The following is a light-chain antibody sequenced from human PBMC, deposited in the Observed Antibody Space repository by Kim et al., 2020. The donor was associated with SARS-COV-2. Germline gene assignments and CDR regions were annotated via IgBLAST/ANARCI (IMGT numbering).Light chain of an antibody. J-gene: IGLJ2*01. V-gene: IGLV2-8*01. Sequence: QLITIACTGTSSTIGGNNCVTWYQQHPGKAPKVMIYEVNKRPSGVPDRFSGSKSGNTASLTVSGLQAEDEAEYYCSSYAGRQNLVFGGGTQLTVL. CDR1: SSTIGGNNC. CDR3: SSYAGRQNLV. CDR2: EVN.